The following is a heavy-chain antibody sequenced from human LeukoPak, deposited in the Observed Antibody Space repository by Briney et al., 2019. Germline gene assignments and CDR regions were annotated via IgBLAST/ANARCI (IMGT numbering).Heavy chain of an antibody. Sequence: GGSLRLSCAASGFTVSSNYMSWVRQAPGKGLEWVSVIYSGGSTYYADSVKGRFTISRDNSKNTLYPQMNSLRAEDTAVYYCARRGIAAAGAVDYWGQGTLVTVSS. CDR2: IYSGGST. CDR3: ARRGIAAAGAVDY. D-gene: IGHD6-13*01. J-gene: IGHJ4*02. CDR1: GFTVSSNY. V-gene: IGHV3-53*01.